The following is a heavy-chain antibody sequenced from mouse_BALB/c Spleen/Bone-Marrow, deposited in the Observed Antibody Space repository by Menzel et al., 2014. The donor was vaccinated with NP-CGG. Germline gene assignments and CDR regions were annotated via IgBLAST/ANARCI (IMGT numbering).Heavy chain of an antibody. V-gene: IGHV14-3*02. CDR1: DFNIKDAY. J-gene: IGHJ3*01. Sequence: VQLQQPGAELVKPGASVKLSCTASDFNIKDAYMHWVKQRPEQGLEWIGRIDPANVNTKYDTKFQGKATITADTSSNTAYLLLGSLTSEDTAVYYCAVYYYGRSSFAYWGQGTLVTVSA. D-gene: IGHD1-1*01. CDR2: IDPANVNT. CDR3: AVYYYGRSSFAY.